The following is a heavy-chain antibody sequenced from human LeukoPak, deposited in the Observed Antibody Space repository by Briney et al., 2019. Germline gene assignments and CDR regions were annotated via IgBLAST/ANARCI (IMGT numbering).Heavy chain of an antibody. V-gene: IGHV4-59*08. Sequence: SETLSLTCTVSGGSISGPYWSWIRQPPGKGLEWIAYVYYSGDTNYNPSLKSRAAISLDTSKNQFSLTVTSVTAADTAIYYCARARRLGYCSSTSCAIGTGWFDPWGQGTLVTVSS. CDR3: ARARRLGYCSSTSCAIGTGWFDP. CDR2: VYYSGDT. CDR1: GGSISGPY. J-gene: IGHJ5*02. D-gene: IGHD2-2*01.